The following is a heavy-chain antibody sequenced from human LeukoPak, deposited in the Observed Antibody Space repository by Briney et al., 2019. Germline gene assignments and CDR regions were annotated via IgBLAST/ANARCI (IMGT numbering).Heavy chain of an antibody. J-gene: IGHJ4*02. V-gene: IGHV1-69*13. Sequence: ASVKVSCKASGGTFSSYAISWVRQAPGQGLEWMGGIIPIFGTANYAQKFQGRVTITADGSTSTAYMELSSLRSEDTAVYYCASDHIAARDYFDYWGQGTLVTVSS. CDR1: GGTFSSYA. D-gene: IGHD6-6*01. CDR2: IIPIFGTA. CDR3: ASDHIAARDYFDY.